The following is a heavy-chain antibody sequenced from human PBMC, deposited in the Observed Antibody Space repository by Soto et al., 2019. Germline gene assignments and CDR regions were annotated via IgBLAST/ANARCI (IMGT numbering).Heavy chain of an antibody. J-gene: IGHJ3*02. V-gene: IGHV3-23*01. D-gene: IGHD3-22*01. CDR3: ANGGYYYDSTDSDALDI. CDR2: ISGGGDNT. CDR1: GITFSSYA. Sequence: GGSLRLSCAASGITFSSYAMSWVRQAPGKGLEWVSAISGGGDNTYYADSVKGRFTISRDNSKNTLFLQMISLRAEDTAVYYCANGGYYYDSTDSDALDIWGQGTVATVSS.